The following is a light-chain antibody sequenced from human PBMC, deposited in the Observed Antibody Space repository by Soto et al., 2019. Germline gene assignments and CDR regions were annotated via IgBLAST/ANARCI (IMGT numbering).Light chain of an antibody. V-gene: IGKV1-33*01. CDR2: DAS. Sequence: DIQMTQSPSSLSSSVGDRVTITCQARHNINNYLNWYQQKPGRAPKLLIYDASNLEAEVPSRFRGSGSGTDFTFTISRLQPEDIATYYCQQYENLPTFGQGTRLEIK. CDR1: HNINNY. CDR3: QQYENLPT. J-gene: IGKJ5*01.